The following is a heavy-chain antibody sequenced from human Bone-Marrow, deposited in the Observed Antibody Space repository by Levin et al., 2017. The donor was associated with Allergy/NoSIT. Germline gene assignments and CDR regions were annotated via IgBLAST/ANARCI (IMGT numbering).Heavy chain of an antibody. D-gene: IGHD6-13*01. V-gene: IGHV3-72*01. CDR3: ARSSYSSSWYVPAVNAFDI. J-gene: IGHJ3*02. CDR1: GFTFSDHY. CDR2: TRNKANSYTT. Sequence: GGSLRLSCAASGFTFSDHYMDWVRQAPGKGLEWVGRTRNKANSYTTEYAASVKGRFTISRDDSKNSLYLQMNSLKTEDTAVYYCARSSYSSSWYVPAVNAFDIWGQGTMVTVSS.